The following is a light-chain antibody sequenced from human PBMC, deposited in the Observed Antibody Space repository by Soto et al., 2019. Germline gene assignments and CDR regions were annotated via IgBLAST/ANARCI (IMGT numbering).Light chain of an antibody. CDR3: LQYSSHSWT. J-gene: IGKJ1*01. CDR1: RSISDW. V-gene: IGKV1-5*01. Sequence: DIQMTQSPSTLSPSVGDRVTITCRASRSISDWLAWYQQKPGKAPKLLIFDASSLKRGVPSRFSGSGSGTEFTLTSRVLQPDDVATYYCLQYSSHSWTFGQGPKVEIK. CDR2: DAS.